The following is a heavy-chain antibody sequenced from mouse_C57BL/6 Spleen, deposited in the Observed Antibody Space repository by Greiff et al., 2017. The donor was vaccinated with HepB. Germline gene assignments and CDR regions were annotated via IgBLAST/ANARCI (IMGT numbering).Heavy chain of an antibody. J-gene: IGHJ4*01. D-gene: IGHD2-3*01. CDR3: ARKSIEGYGAMDY. CDR2: INPSSGGT. V-gene: IGHV1-42*01. CDR1: GYSFTGYY. Sequence: VQLQQSGPELVKPGASVKISCKASGYSFTGYYMHWVKQSPEKGLEWIGEINPSSGGTTYNQKFKAKATLTVDKSSSTDYMQLKSLTSEDSAVYYCARKSIEGYGAMDYWGQGTSVTVAS.